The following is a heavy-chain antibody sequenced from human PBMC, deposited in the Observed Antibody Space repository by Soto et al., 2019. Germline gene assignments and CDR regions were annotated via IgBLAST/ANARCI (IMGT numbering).Heavy chain of an antibody. CDR2: IRSKANNYAT. D-gene: IGHD2-15*01. CDR1: GFNFSGSV. V-gene: IGHV3-73*01. J-gene: IGHJ4*02. CDR3: SRLVV. Sequence: GGSLRLSCAASGFNFSGSVIHWVRQASRKGLEWVGRIRSKANNYATGYAASVKGRFTISRDDSKNTAYLQMNSLESEDTAVYYCSRLVVWGQGSLVTVSS.